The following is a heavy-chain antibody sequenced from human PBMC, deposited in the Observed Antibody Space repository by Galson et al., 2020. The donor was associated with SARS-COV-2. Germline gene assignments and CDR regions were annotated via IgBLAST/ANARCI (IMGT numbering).Heavy chain of an antibody. J-gene: IGHJ3*01. CDR1: GGSISSGDYY. Sequence: EPSETLSLPCTVSGGSISSGDYYWSWIRQPPGKGLEWIGYIYYSGSTYYNPSLKSRVTISVDTSKNQFSLKLSSVTAADTAVYYCARESYYYDSSGYGPWGQGTMVSVSS. V-gene: IGHV4-30-4*01. CDR3: ARESYYYDSSGYGP. CDR2: IYYSGST. D-gene: IGHD3-22*01.